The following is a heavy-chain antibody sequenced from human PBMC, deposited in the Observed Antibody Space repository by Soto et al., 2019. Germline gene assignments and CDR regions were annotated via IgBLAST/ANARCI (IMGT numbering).Heavy chain of an antibody. J-gene: IGHJ4*02. V-gene: IGHV4-39*01. CDR1: GGSISSSSYY. D-gene: IGHD1-1*01. CDR3: ARPRLAGDYNDY. CDR2: IYYSGST. Sequence: SETLSLTCTVSGGSISSSSYYWGWIRQPPGKGLEWIGSIYYSGSTYYNPSLKSRVTISVDTSKNQFSLKLSSVTAADTAVYYCARPRLAGDYNDYWGQGTLVTVSS.